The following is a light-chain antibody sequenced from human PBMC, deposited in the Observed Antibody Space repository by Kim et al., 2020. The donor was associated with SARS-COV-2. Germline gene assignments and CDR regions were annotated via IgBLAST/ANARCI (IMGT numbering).Light chain of an antibody. Sequence: GQRVTISCPGGSSNVGTNYVHWYQQLPGTAPKLLIYKDRQRPSGVPDRFSGSKSGTSASLAISGLQSEDEADYYCATWDDSLSGPVFGGGTKVTVL. J-gene: IGLJ3*02. CDR1: SSNVGTNY. CDR2: KDR. V-gene: IGLV1-47*01. CDR3: ATWDDSLSGPV.